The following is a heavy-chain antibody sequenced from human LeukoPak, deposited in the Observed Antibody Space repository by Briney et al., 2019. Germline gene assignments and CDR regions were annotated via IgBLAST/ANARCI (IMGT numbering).Heavy chain of an antibody. V-gene: IGHV1-2*02. CDR1: GYTFTGYH. Sequence: ASVKVSCKASGYTFTGYHMHWVRQAPGQGLEWMGWIDPNSGGTNFVQKFQGRVTMTRDTSISTAYMELSRLRSDDTAVYYCAGDTGRDGYSFDYWGQGTLVTVSP. J-gene: IGHJ4*02. CDR2: IDPNSGGT. CDR3: AGDTGRDGYSFDY. D-gene: IGHD5-24*01.